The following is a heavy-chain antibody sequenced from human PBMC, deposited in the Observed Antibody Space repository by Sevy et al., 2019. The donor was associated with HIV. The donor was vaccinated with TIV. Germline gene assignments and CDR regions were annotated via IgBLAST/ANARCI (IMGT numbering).Heavy chain of an antibody. J-gene: IGHJ4*02. V-gene: IGHV3-48*01. CDR2: ISTSSSTI. CDR1: GITFSSYT. D-gene: IGHD3-10*01. CDR3: ANYDSGTFAY. Sequence: GGSLRLSCAASGITFSSYTMHWVRQAPGEGLEWISYISTSSSTIYYADSVKGRFTISRDNAKNSLYLQMNGLRAEDTAVYYCANYDSGTFAYWGQGTLVTVSS.